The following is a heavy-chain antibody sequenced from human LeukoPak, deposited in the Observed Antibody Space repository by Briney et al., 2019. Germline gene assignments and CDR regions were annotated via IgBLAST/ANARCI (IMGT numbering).Heavy chain of an antibody. D-gene: IGHD6-13*01. CDR2: IWYDGSNK. CDR3: AKEIAAAANWFDP. Sequence: GRSLRLSCAASGFTFSSYGMHWVRQAPGKGPEWVAVIWYDGSNKYYADSVKGRFTISRDNSKNTLYLQMNSLRAEDTAVYYCAKEIAAAANWFDPWGQGTLVTVSS. CDR1: GFTFSSYG. V-gene: IGHV3-33*06. J-gene: IGHJ5*02.